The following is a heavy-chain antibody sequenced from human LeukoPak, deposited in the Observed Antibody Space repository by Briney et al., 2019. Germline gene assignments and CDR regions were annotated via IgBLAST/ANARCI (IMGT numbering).Heavy chain of an antibody. D-gene: IGHD2-2*02. V-gene: IGHV4-39*01. CDR2: IYYTGGT. J-gene: IGHJ4*02. CDR1: GGSITSSSYY. CDR3: ARHLDIVVVPAAIPRGYYFDY. Sequence: SETLSLTCSVSGGSITSSSYYWGWIRQPPEKGLEWIGSIYYTGGTNYSPSLKSRVTMSVDTFKNQFSLELSSVTAADTAVYYCARHLDIVVVPAAIPRGYYFDYWGQGTLVTVSS.